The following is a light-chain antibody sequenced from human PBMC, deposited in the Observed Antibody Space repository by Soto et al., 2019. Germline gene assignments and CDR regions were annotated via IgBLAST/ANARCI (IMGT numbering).Light chain of an antibody. CDR1: QSVSSY. Sequence: EIVLTQSPATLSLSPGERATLSCRASQSVSSYLAWYQQKPGQAPRLLIYGSSNRAIGIPARFSGSGSGTDFTLTISSLEPEDFAVYYCQQRSNWPWTFGQGTKVEIK. CDR2: GSS. CDR3: QQRSNWPWT. V-gene: IGKV3-11*01. J-gene: IGKJ1*01.